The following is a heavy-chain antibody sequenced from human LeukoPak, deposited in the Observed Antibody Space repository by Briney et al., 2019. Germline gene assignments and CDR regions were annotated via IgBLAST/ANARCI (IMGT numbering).Heavy chain of an antibody. V-gene: IGHV4-38-2*01. CDR3: VLAAAGTTSDY. CDR2: IYHSGST. J-gene: IGHJ4*02. CDR1: GYSISSGYY. D-gene: IGHD6-13*01. Sequence: PSETLSLTCAVSGYSISSGYYWGWIRQPPGKGLEWIGSIYHSGSTYYNPSLKSRVTISVVTSKNQFSLKLSSVTAADTAVYYCVLAAAGTTSDYWGQGTLVTVSS.